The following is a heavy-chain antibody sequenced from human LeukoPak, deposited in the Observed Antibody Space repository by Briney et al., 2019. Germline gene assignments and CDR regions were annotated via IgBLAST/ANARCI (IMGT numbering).Heavy chain of an antibody. Sequence: ASVKVSCKASRGTFSSYAISWVRQAPGQGLEWMGGTIPIFGTANYAQKFQGRVTISADESTSTAYMTLSSLIFEDTAVYYCARDLTMVRGARYRPYNWFDAWGQGTLVTVSS. CDR2: TIPIFGTA. D-gene: IGHD3-10*01. CDR3: ARDLTMVRGARYRPYNWFDA. J-gene: IGHJ5*02. V-gene: IGHV1-69*13. CDR1: RGTFSSYA.